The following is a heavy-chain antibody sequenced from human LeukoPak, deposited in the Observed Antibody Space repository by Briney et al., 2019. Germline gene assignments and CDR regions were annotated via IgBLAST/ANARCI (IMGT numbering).Heavy chain of an antibody. CDR2: ISGSGGST. Sequence: PSETLSLTCTVSGGSISSYYWSWVRQAPGKGLEWVSAISGSGGSTYYADSVKGRFTISRDNSKNTLYLQMNSLRAEDTAVYYCASGRRGYFDLWGRSTLVTVSS. CDR1: GGSISSYY. V-gene: IGHV3-23*01. CDR3: ASGRRGYFDL. J-gene: IGHJ2*01.